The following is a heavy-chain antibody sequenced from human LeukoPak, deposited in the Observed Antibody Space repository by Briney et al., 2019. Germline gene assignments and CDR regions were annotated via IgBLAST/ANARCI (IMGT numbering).Heavy chain of an antibody. CDR2: INHNGNVN. J-gene: IGHJ4*02. CDR1: GFTFSSYW. D-gene: IGHD3-10*01. V-gene: IGHV3-7*01. CDR3: ARGAILWFGELLPDFDY. Sequence: PGGSLRLSCAASGFTFSSYWMNWARQAPGKGLEWVASINHNGNVNYYVDSVKGRFTISRDNAKNSLYLQMNSLRAEDTAVYYCARGAILWFGELLPDFDYWGQGTLVTVSS.